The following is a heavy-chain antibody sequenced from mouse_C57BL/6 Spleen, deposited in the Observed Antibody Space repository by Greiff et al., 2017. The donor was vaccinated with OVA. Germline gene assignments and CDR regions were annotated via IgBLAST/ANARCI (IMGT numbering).Heavy chain of an antibody. CDR1: GYAFSSSW. CDR3: ARSAFITTVVGYFDV. CDR2: IYPGDGDT. Sequence: VQLQQSGPELVKPGASVKISCKASGYAFSSSWMNWVKQRPGKGLEWIGRIYPGDGDTNYNGKFKGKATLTADKSSSTAYMQLSSLTSEDSAVYFCARSAFITTVVGYFDVWGTGTTVTVSS. J-gene: IGHJ1*03. V-gene: IGHV1-82*01. D-gene: IGHD1-1*01.